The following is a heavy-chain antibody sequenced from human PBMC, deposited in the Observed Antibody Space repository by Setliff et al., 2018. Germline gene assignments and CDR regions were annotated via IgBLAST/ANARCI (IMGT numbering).Heavy chain of an antibody. J-gene: IGHJ4*02. CDR3: VASPSNKNGHFEY. CDR2: VQFDGSNK. CDR1: GLSYINDW. Sequence: GGSLRLSCTASGLSYINDWVSWVRQAPGEGLEWVAFVQFDGSNKYYADSVLGRFTISRDNIKNTAFLQMNSLRADDTAMYYCVASPSNKNGHFEYWGQGTLVTVSS. V-gene: IGHV3-30*02.